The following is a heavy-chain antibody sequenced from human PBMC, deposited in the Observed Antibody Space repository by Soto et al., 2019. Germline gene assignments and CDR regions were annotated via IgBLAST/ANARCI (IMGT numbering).Heavy chain of an antibody. J-gene: IGHJ6*02. D-gene: IGHD6-6*01. V-gene: IGHV4-34*01. CDR3: ASPPPVSSSSSPDYFYYYGMDV. CDR1: GGSFSGYY. CDR2: INHSGST. Sequence: QVQLQQWGAGLLKPSETLSLTCAVYGGSFSGYYWSWIRQPPGKGLEWIGEINHSGSTNYKPSLKSRVTISVGTSKNQFSLKLSSVTAADTAVYYCASPPPVSSSSSPDYFYYYGMDVWGQGTTVTVSS.